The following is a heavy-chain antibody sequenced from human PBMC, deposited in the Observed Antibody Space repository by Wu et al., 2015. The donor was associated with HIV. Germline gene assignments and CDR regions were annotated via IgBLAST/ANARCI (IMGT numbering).Heavy chain of an antibody. D-gene: IGHD3-22*01. V-gene: IGHV1-18*01. Sequence: QVQLVQSGPEVKNPGASVKVSCKAFGYTFTSYGVSWVRQAPGQGPEWMGWISGDNVNTHYAQKLQGRITLTTDTSTSTAYMELRNLRSDDTAVYYCARGSRGDSHGKLVPTPWGQGTLV. CDR1: GYTFTSYG. J-gene: IGHJ5*02. CDR2: ISGDNVNT. CDR3: ARGSRGDSHGKLVPTP.